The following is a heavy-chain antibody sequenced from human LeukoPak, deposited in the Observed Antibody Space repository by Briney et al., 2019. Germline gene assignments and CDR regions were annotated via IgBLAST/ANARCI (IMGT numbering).Heavy chain of an antibody. Sequence: GGSLRLSCAASGFTFSSYGMHWVRQAPGKGLEWVAVISYDGSNKYYADSVKGRFTISRDNSKNTLYLQMNSLRAEDTAVYYCAKVPYGSGRSNWFDPWGQGTLVTVSS. CDR3: AKVPYGSGRSNWFDP. V-gene: IGHV3-30*18. CDR1: GFTFSSYG. J-gene: IGHJ5*02. D-gene: IGHD3-10*01. CDR2: ISYDGSNK.